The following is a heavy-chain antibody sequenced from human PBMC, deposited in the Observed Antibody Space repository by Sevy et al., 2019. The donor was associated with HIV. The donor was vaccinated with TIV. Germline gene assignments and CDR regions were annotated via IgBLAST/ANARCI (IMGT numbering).Heavy chain of an antibody. CDR2: IYHSGYS. D-gene: IGHD6-19*01. J-gene: IGHJ4*02. Sequence: SETLSLTCAVSGYSISSDYYWGWIRQPPGKGLEWIGSIYHSGYSYYNPSLKSRVTISVDTSKNQFSLKLSSVTAADTAVYYCARAIGTQVAGLYYFYYWGQGTLVTVSS. CDR1: GYSISSDYY. V-gene: IGHV4-38-2*01. CDR3: ARAIGTQVAGLYYFYY.